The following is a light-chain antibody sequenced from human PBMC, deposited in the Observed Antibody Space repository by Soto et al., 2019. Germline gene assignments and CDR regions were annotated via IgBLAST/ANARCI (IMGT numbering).Light chain of an antibody. Sequence: EIVMTQSPGTLSVSPGERATLSCRASQSVSNKLAWYQQIPGQAPRLLIYGVSTRASGIPARFSGSGSGTEFTLTISSLQSEDFAVYYCQQYNSWPPYTFGQGTKLEIK. V-gene: IGKV3-15*01. CDR2: GVS. CDR1: QSVSNK. CDR3: QQYNSWPPYT. J-gene: IGKJ2*01.